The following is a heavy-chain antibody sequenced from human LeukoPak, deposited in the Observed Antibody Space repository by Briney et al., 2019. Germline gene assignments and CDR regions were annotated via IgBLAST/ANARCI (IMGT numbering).Heavy chain of an antibody. CDR2: IYPGDSDT. CDR1: GYSFTSYW. D-gene: IGHD1-7*01. Sequence: KGGESLKISCKGSGYSFTSYWIGWVRQMPGKGLEWMGIIYPGDSDTRYSPSFQGQVTISADKSISTAYLQWSSLKASDTAMYYCARTGSNWNYVEALGRNWFDPWGQGTLVTVSS. CDR3: ARTGSNWNYVEALGRNWFDP. V-gene: IGHV5-51*01. J-gene: IGHJ5*02.